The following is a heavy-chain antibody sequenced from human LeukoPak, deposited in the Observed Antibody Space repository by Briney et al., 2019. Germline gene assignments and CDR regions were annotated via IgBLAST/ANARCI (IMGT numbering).Heavy chain of an antibody. Sequence: PGRSLRLSCAATGFTFIDYGMHWVRQPPGKGLGWGSSINWNGGGTDYADSVKGRFTISRDNAKNSLYLQLSSLRPEDTALYYCAKHMRATNTYSFFGLDVWGQGTTVTVSS. CDR2: INWNGGGT. CDR3: AKHMRATNTYSFFGLDV. CDR1: GFTFIDYG. D-gene: IGHD1-26*01. J-gene: IGHJ6*02. V-gene: IGHV3-9*01.